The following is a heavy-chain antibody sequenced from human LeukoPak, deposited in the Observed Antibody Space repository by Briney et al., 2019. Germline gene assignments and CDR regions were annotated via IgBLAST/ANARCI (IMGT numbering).Heavy chain of an antibody. D-gene: IGHD3-10*01. J-gene: IGHJ5*02. V-gene: IGHV4-4*07. CDR1: GGSISSYY. CDR2: IYGSGTT. CDR3: ARDSGTTGEVKFDP. Sequence: PSETLSLTCTVSGGSISSYYWSWIRQSAGKGLEWIGRIYGSGTTDYNPSLRSRVTMSVDTAKYQVSLRLNSVTAADTAVYYCARDSGTTGEVKFDPWGQGSLVTVSS.